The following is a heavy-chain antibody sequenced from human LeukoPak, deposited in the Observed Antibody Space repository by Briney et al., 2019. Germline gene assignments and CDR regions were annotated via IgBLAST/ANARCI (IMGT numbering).Heavy chain of an antibody. J-gene: IGHJ6*03. CDR1: GFTFSNYN. D-gene: IGHD3-22*01. CDR3: ARDGGYNYRNYYYFMDV. V-gene: IGHV3-21*01. CDR2: ISTSRSYI. Sequence: GGSLRLSCAASGFTFSNYNMNWVRQAPGKGLEWVSSISTSRSYIYYADSVKGRFAISRDNAKNSLYLQMNSLRAEDTAVYYCARDGGYNYRNYYYFMDVWGKGTTVTVSS.